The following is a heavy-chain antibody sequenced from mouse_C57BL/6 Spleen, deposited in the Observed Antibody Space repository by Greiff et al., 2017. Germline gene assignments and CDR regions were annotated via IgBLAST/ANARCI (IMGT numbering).Heavy chain of an antibody. CDR1: GYTFTSYW. J-gene: IGHJ3*01. D-gene: IGHD2-5*01. CDR2: IDPSDSET. CDR3: AREGGYYSNSGGFAY. Sequence: VQLQQPGAELVRPGSSVKLSCKASGYTFTSYWMHWVKQRPIQGLEWIGNIDPSDSETHYNQKFKDKATLTVDKSSSTAYMQLSSLTSEDSAVYYCAREGGYYSNSGGFAYWGQGTLVTVSA. V-gene: IGHV1-52*01.